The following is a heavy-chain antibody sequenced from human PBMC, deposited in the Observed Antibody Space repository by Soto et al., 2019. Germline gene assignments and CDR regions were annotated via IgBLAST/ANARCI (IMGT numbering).Heavy chain of an antibody. CDR1: GFTFSSYW. CDR3: ARIAASGRGWDV. CDR2: IKQDGSEE. Sequence: EVQLVESGGGLVQPGGSLRLSCVDSGFTFSSYWMSWVRQAPVKGLEWVGNIKQDGSEENYVDSVKGRFIISRDNAKNSMCLQMNSLRAEDTAVYYCARIAASGRGWDVWGQGTTVVVS. V-gene: IGHV3-7*01. D-gene: IGHD6-13*01. J-gene: IGHJ6*02.